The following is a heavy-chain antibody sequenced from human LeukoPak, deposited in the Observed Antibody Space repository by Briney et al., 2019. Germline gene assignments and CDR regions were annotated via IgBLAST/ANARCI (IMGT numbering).Heavy chain of an antibody. CDR2: ISGSGGST. J-gene: IGHJ4*02. CDR1: GFTFSSHA. V-gene: IGHV3-23*01. Sequence: GGSLRLSXAASGFTFSSHAMSRVRQAPGDGLEGVSAISGSGGSTYYADSLKGRFTISRDTSQIKLSLQMKAPRADGSAHDYCSKALFFVVPAASSVLWGQGTRVTVSS. D-gene: IGHD2-2*01. CDR3: SKALFFVVPAASSVL.